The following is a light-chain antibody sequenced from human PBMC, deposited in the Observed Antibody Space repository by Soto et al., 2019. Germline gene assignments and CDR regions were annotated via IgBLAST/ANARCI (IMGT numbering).Light chain of an antibody. V-gene: IGKV1-27*01. J-gene: IGKJ4*01. CDR2: ATS. CDR3: QKYNSAPLT. Sequence: DVQMTQSPSSLSAFVGDRVTITCRASQVIAPYLAWFQQKPGKVLKLLIYATSTLQSGVPSRFSGSGSGTDFTLTINSLQPEDVGTYYCQKYNSAPLTFGGGTKVEIK. CDR1: QVIAPY.